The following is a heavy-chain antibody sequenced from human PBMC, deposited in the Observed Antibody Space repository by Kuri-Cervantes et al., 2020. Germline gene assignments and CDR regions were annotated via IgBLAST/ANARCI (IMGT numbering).Heavy chain of an antibody. Sequence: GESLKISCAASGFTFSSYSMNWVRQAPGKGLEWVSSISSSSYIYYADSVKGRFTISRDNSKNTLFLQVNSLRAEDTAVYYCARDLSPYCSSTSCLSPSGEYYFDYWGQGTLVTVSS. D-gene: IGHD2-2*01. V-gene: IGHV3-21*01. CDR2: ISSSSYI. CDR3: ARDLSPYCSSTSCLSPSGEYYFDY. J-gene: IGHJ4*02. CDR1: GFTFSSYS.